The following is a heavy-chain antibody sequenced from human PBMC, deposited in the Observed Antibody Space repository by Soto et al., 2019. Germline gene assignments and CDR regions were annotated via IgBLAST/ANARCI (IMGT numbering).Heavy chain of an antibody. CDR1: GGSFSGYY. CDR3: ARGQTPGYSSSLQKRKQNWFDP. V-gene: IGHV4-34*01. CDR2: INHSGST. J-gene: IGHJ5*02. Sequence: SETLSLTCAVYGGSFSGYYWSWIRQPPGKGLEWIGEINHSGSTNYNPSLKSRVTISVDTSKNQFSLKLSSVTAADTAVYYCARGQTPGYSSSLQKRKQNWFDPWGQGTLVTVSS. D-gene: IGHD6-13*01.